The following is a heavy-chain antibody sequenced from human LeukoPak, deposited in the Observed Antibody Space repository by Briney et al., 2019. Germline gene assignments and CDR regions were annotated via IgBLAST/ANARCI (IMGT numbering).Heavy chain of an antibody. CDR3: AKPVGSSGWYGDFDC. J-gene: IGHJ4*02. Sequence: PGGSLRLSCAASGFTFSNYAMNWVRQTPGKGLEWVSAIRGSGGSTYYADSVKGRFTISRDNSKNTLYLQMNSLRAEDTAIYYCAKPVGSSGWYGDFDCWGQGTLVTASS. D-gene: IGHD6-19*01. CDR1: GFTFSNYA. V-gene: IGHV3-23*01. CDR2: IRGSGGST.